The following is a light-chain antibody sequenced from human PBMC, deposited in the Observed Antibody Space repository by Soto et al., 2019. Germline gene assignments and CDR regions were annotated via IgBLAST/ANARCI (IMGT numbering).Light chain of an antibody. CDR3: QSYDSSLSGSVV. Sequence: QAVVTQPPSVSGAPGQRVTISCTGSSSNIGAGYDIHWYQQLPGTAPKLLIYGNINRPSGVPDRFSGSKSGTSASLAITGLQAEDEADDYCQSYDSSLSGSVVFGGGTKLTVL. J-gene: IGLJ2*01. V-gene: IGLV1-40*01. CDR1: SSNIGAGYD. CDR2: GNI.